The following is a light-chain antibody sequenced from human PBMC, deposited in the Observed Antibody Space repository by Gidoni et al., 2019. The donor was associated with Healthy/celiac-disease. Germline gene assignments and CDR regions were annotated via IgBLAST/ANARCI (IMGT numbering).Light chain of an antibody. Sequence: SVLTQPPSVTGAPGQMVTISCTGSSSHIGAGYAVHWYQQLPATAPKLHISGNSNRPSGVPYRFSGSKSVPSASPAITVLQAEDEADYSCQSSDSSLGGVFGGGTKLTVL. J-gene: IGLJ3*02. CDR1: SSHIGAGYA. CDR2: GNS. V-gene: IGLV1-40*01. CDR3: QSSDSSLGGV.